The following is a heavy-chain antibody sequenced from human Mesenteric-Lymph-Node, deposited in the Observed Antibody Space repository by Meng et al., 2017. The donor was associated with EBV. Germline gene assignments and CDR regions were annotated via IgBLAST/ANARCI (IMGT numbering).Heavy chain of an antibody. D-gene: IGHD2-15*01. V-gene: IGHV1-18*01. Sequence: QVQLVQSGAEVKKPGASVKVSCKASGYTFINYGISWVRQAPGQGLEWMGWISGYTGNTKYAEKVQGRVTMTTDTSTSTAYMELGSLRSNDTAVYYCARDQYCSGGSCLEIDFWGQGTLVTVPS. CDR1: GYTFINYG. CDR2: ISGYTGNT. CDR3: ARDQYCSGGSCLEIDF. J-gene: IGHJ4*02.